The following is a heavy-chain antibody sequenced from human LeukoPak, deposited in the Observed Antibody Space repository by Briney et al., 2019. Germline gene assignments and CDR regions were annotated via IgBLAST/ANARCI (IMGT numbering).Heavy chain of an antibody. V-gene: IGHV3-21*01. CDR1: GSTFSRHS. CDR3: AAYNYGYLADY. Sequence: GGSLRLSCAASGSTFSRHSMNWVRQAPGKGLQWVASIDSRSAYIYYADSVKGRFIISRDNAKTSLYLHMNGLRAEDTAVYYCAAYNYGYLADYWGQGTLVTVSS. D-gene: IGHD5-18*01. J-gene: IGHJ4*02. CDR2: IDSRSAYI.